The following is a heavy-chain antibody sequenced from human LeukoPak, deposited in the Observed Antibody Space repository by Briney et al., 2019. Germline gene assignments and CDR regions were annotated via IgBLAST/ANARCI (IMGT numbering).Heavy chain of an antibody. V-gene: IGHV3-33*01. CDR2: IWHDGSHK. CDR1: GFAFNTYA. J-gene: IGHJ4*02. Sequence: GGSLRLSCAASGFAFNTYAMHWVRQAPGQGLEWVALIWHDGSHKYYSNSVRGQFTISRDNSKNTVSLQMNNRRHEDTAVYDCAREMFVSGSYPDFWGQGTLVTVSS. D-gene: IGHD3-10*01. CDR3: AREMFVSGSYPDF.